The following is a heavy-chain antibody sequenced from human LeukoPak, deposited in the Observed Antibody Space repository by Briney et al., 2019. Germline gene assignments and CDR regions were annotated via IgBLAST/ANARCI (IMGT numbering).Heavy chain of an antibody. Sequence: VGSLRLSCAASGFTFSSYAMSWVRQAPGKGLEWVSAISGSGGSTYYADSVKGRFTISRDNSKNTLYLQMNSLRAEDTAVYYCAKSQINIVVVVAATGDWFDPWGQGTLVTVSS. J-gene: IGHJ5*02. V-gene: IGHV3-23*01. CDR3: AKSQINIVVVVAATGDWFDP. D-gene: IGHD2-15*01. CDR1: GFTFSSYA. CDR2: ISGSGGST.